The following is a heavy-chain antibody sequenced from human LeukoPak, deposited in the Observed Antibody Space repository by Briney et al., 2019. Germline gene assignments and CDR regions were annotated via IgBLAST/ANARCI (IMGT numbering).Heavy chain of an antibody. J-gene: IGHJ4*02. V-gene: IGHV3-23*01. CDR2: ISSSVGST. CDR3: AKNPNRSGWYQDY. Sequence: GGSLRLSCVASGFTFSSYPITGVPQTPEKGREGFAAISSSVGSTYYADSVKGRFTISRDNSKNTLYLQMNNLGADDTAVYYCAKNPNRSGWYQDYWGQGTLVIVSS. CDR1: GFTFSSYP. D-gene: IGHD6-19*01.